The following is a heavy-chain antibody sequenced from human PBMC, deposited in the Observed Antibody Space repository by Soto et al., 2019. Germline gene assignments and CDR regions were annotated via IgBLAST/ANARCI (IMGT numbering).Heavy chain of an antibody. CDR3: TMTTVTTWGY. CDR1: GGSISSYY. V-gene: IGHV4-59*08. CDR2: IYYSGST. D-gene: IGHD4-17*01. J-gene: IGHJ4*02. Sequence: PSETLSLTCTVSGGSISSYYWSWIRQPPGKGLEWIGYIYYSGSTNYNPSLKSRVTISVDRSKNQFSLKLSSVTAADTAVYYCTMTTVTTWGYWGQGTLVTVSS.